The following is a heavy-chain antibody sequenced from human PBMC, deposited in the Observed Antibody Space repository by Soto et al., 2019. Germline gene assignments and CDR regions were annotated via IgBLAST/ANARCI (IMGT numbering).Heavy chain of an antibody. D-gene: IGHD2-21*01. CDR3: ATSKFFFFRGGDPHQVPLGL. V-gene: IGHV4-34*01. CDR2: TYHSGST. CDR1: GGSLSNYY. J-gene: IGHJ4*02. Sequence: SETLSLTCAVSGGSLSNYYWSWIRQPPGKGLEWIGETYHSGSTNYNPSLKSRVTISVDTSKNQFYLKLSSVTAADTAVYYCATSKFFFFRGGDPHQVPLGLGGRGTLVTSPS.